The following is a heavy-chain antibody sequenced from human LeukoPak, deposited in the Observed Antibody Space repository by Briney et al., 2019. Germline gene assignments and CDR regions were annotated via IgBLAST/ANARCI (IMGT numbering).Heavy chain of an antibody. CDR3: AGVIYGTASYFYYYYMDV. CDR2: IYSGGTT. CDR1: GFTVSANY. Sequence: PGGSLRLSCAASGFTVSANYMTWVRQAPGKGLEWLAVIYSGGTTLYTDSVKGRFTISRDNSKNTLFLQMDSLRVEDTAVYYCAGVIYGTASYFYYYYMDVWGKGTTVTVSS. D-gene: IGHD3-10*01. V-gene: IGHV3-53*01. J-gene: IGHJ6*03.